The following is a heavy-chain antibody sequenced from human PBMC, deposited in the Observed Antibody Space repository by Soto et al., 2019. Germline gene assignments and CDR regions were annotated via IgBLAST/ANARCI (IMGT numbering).Heavy chain of an antibody. D-gene: IGHD1-26*01. CDR3: TKVGDHYGMDV. CDR2: IYNDGST. V-gene: IGHV3-53*04. CDR1: GFTVSSNY. Sequence: EVQLVESGGGLVQPGGSLRLSCAASGFTVSSNYMSWVRQAPGKGLEWVSLIYNDGSTYYADSVKGRFTISRHNSKNTLYLQMNSLRAEDTAVYYCTKVGDHYGMDVWGQGTTVTVSS. J-gene: IGHJ6*02.